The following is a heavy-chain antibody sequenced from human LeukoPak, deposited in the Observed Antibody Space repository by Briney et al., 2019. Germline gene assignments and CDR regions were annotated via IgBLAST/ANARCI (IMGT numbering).Heavy chain of an antibody. CDR2: IYYSGGA. J-gene: IGHJ4*02. V-gene: IGHV4-59*01. D-gene: IGHD6-6*01. CDR1: GGSISGYY. CDR3: ARDIGAARSDY. Sequence: PSETLSLTCTVSGGSISGYYWSWIRQPPGKGLEWIGYIYYSGGAKYNPSLKSRVTISVDTSKNQFSLKLTSVTAADTAVYYCARDIGAARSDYWGQGTLVTVPS.